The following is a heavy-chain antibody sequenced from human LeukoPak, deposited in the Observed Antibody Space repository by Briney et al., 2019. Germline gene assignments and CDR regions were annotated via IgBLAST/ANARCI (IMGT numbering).Heavy chain of an antibody. CDR3: AREVGGSHAFDI. CDR2: ISSSSSYI. J-gene: IGHJ3*02. CDR1: GFTFSSYS. V-gene: IGHV3-21*01. Sequence: PGGSLRLSCVASGFTFSSYSMNWVRQAPGKGLEWVSSISSSSSYIYYADSVKGRFTISRDNAKNSLYLQMNSLRAEDTAVYYCAREVGGSHAFDIWRQGTMVTLSS.